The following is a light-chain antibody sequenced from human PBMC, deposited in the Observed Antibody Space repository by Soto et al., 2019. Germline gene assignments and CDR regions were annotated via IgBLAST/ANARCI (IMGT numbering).Light chain of an antibody. J-gene: IGKJ1*01. CDR2: GTS. CDR1: QSVSSN. V-gene: IGKV3-15*01. Sequence: EIVMTQSPATLSVSPGERVTLSCRASQSVSSNLAWYQQKPGQAPRLLVYGTSTRATGTPPRFSGSGTGTEFTLTISSLQSEDFAVYYCQQYNNWPRTFGQGTNVEIK. CDR3: QQYNNWPRT.